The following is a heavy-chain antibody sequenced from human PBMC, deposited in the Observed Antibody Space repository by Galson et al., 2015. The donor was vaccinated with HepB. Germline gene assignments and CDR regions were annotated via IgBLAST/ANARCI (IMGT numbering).Heavy chain of an antibody. CDR2: INTNTGNP. V-gene: IGHV7-4-1*02. CDR3: AREAVAASRVNYYMDV. CDR1: GYTFTSYG. Sequence: SVKVSCKASGYTFTSYGISWVRQAPGQGLEWMGWINTNTGNPTYAQGFTGRFVFSLDTSVSTAYLQISSLKAEDTAVYYCAREAVAASRVNYYMDVWGKGTTVTVSS. J-gene: IGHJ6*03. D-gene: IGHD6-19*01.